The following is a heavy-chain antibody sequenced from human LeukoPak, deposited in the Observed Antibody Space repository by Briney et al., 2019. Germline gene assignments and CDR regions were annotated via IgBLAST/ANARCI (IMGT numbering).Heavy chain of an antibody. Sequence: GGSLRLSCAASGFTFSDYYMSWIRQAPGKGLEWVSYISSSGSTIYYADSVKGRFTISRDNAKNSPYLQMNSLRAEDTAVYYCARSGPYDYVWGSYRYNPLYYWGQGTLVTGSS. CDR2: ISSSGSTI. D-gene: IGHD3-16*02. CDR3: ARSGPYDYVWGSYRYNPLYY. V-gene: IGHV3-11*01. CDR1: GFTFSDYY. J-gene: IGHJ4*02.